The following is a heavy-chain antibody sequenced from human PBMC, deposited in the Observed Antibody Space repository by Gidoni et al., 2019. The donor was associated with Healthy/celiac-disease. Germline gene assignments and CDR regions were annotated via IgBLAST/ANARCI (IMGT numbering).Heavy chain of an antibody. CDR3: ARVVGLPPGVWFDP. V-gene: IGHV4-59*01. CDR2: IYYSGST. D-gene: IGHD1-26*01. Sequence: QVQLQESGPGLVKPSETLSLTCTVSGGSISSYYWSWIRQPPGKGLEWIGYIYYSGSTNYNPSLKSRVTISVDTSKNQFSLKLSSVTAADTAVYYCARVVGLPPGVWFDPWGQGTLVTVSS. J-gene: IGHJ5*02. CDR1: GGSISSYY.